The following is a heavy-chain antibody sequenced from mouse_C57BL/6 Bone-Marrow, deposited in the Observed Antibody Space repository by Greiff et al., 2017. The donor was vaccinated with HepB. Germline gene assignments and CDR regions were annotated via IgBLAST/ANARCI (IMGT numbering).Heavy chain of an antibody. V-gene: IGHV7-1*01. Sequence: EVQRVESGGGLVQSGRSLRLSCATSGFTFSDFYMEWVRQAPGKGLEWIAASRNKANDYTTEYSASVKGRFIVSRDTSQSILYLQMNALRAEDTAIYYCARDADYDGPMDYWGQGTSVTVSS. J-gene: IGHJ4*01. CDR2: SRNKANDYTT. D-gene: IGHD2-4*01. CDR3: ARDADYDGPMDY. CDR1: GFTFSDFY.